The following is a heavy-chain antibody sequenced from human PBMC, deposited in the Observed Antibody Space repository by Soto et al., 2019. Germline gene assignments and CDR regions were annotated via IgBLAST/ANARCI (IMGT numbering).Heavy chain of an antibody. CDR2: IYYSGST. CDR3: ARRGSSWARGFDP. J-gene: IGHJ5*02. V-gene: IGHV4-39*01. D-gene: IGHD6-13*01. Sequence: SETLSLTCTVSGGSISSSSYYWGWIRQPPGKGLEWIGSIYYSGSTYYNPSLKSRVTISVDTSKNQFSLKLSSVTAADTAVYYCARRGSSWARGFDPWGQGTLVTVSS. CDR1: GGSISSSSYY.